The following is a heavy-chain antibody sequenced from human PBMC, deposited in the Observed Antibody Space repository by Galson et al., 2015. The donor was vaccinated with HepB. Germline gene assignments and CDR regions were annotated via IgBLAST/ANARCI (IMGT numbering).Heavy chain of an antibody. J-gene: IGHJ4*02. CDR2: ISGSSGNT. CDR1: GFTFSSYA. V-gene: IGHV3-23*01. CDR3: AAGIAVADWFDY. Sequence: SLRLSCAAPGFTFSSYAMSWVRQAPGKGLEWVSAISGSSGNTNYADTFKGRFTITTDNSKNTLYLEMNSLRAEDTAVYYCAAGIAVADWFDYWGQGTLVTVSS. D-gene: IGHD6-19*01.